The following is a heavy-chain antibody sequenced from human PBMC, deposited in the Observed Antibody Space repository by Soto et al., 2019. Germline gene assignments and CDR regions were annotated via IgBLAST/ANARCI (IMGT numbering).Heavy chain of an antibody. CDR2: IIPIFGIG. CDR3: ARSAITLFGVVSIPPHYYSEMDV. Sequence: QVQLVQSGAEVKKPGSSVKVSCKASGGTFNRYAISWVRQAPGQGLEWMGGIIPIFGIGNDAQRFQGRVTITADESTRTAYMELISLTSEDTGVYYCARSAITLFGVVSIPPHYYSEMDVWGQGTTVTVYS. V-gene: IGHV1-69*01. D-gene: IGHD3-3*01. CDR1: GGTFNRYA. J-gene: IGHJ6*02.